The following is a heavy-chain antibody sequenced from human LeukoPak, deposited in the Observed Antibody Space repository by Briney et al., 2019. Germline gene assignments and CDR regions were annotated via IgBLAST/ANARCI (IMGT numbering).Heavy chain of an antibody. Sequence: SETLPLTCTVSGGSISSSSYYWGWIRQPPGKGLEWIGSIYYSGSTYYNPSLKSRVTISVDTSKNQFSLKLSSVTAADTAVYYCARHLGRGGAIDYWGQGTLVTVSS. D-gene: IGHD3-16*02. CDR1: GGSISSSSYY. V-gene: IGHV4-39*01. CDR3: ARHLGRGGAIDY. CDR2: IYYSGST. J-gene: IGHJ4*02.